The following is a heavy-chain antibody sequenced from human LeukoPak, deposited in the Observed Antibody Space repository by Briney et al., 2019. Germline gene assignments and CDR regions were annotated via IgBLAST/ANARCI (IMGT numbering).Heavy chain of an antibody. CDR1: GFIFSSYA. Sequence: GGSLRLSCAASGFIFSSYAMSWVRQAPGKGLEWVSGISDSGGSTYYADSVKGWFTISRDDSKNTLYLQMNNLRGEDTAVYYCAKDKLTYCSSISCSFDNWGQGTLVTVSS. V-gene: IGHV3-23*01. J-gene: IGHJ4*02. CDR3: AKDKLTYCSSISCSFDN. D-gene: IGHD2-2*01. CDR2: ISDSGGST.